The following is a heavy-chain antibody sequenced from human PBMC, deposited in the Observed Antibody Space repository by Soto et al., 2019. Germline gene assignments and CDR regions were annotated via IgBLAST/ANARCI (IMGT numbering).Heavy chain of an antibody. D-gene: IGHD2-2*01. CDR2: IYYSGST. V-gene: IGHV4-30-4*01. CDR1: GASINSADYY. J-gene: IGHJ5*01. CDR3: ARAVYCRSAACSNWFDS. Sequence: QVQLQESGPGLVKPSQTLSLTCAVSGASINSADYYWSWIRQPPGKGLEWIGYIYYSGSTYYNPSLKSRAAISADMSKNQFSLRLSSATAADTAVYYCARAVYCRSAACSNWFDSWGQGNLVTVSS.